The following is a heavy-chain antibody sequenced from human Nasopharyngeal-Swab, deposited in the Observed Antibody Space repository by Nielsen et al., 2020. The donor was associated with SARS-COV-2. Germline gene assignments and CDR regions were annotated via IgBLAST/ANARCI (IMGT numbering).Heavy chain of an antibody. CDR1: GYTFTNYG. CDR3: ATDHWNRFDY. V-gene: IGHV1-18*01. D-gene: IGHD1-1*01. J-gene: IGHJ4*02. CDR2: VSPLNGRT. Sequence: ASVQVSCKASGYTFTNYGVSWVRQAPAQGLEWMGWVSPLNGRTNYIQKFQGRIIMTTDTSTNTAFMELTDLTSDDTAVYYCATDHWNRFDYWGQGTQVTVSS.